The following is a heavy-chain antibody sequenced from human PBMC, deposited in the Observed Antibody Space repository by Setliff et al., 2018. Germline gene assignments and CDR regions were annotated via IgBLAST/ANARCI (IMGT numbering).Heavy chain of an antibody. J-gene: IGHJ4*02. CDR1: GFSITNGYY. V-gene: IGHV4-38-2*01. CDR2: IFQSGIT. Sequence: SETLSLTCAVSGFSITNGYYWGWIRQSPGKQLEWIGNIFQSGITFYNPSLKSRVTISLDPSQNQFSLKLRSVTAADTAVYFCARVGGLLVATMPFDYWGPGTLVTFSS. D-gene: IGHD5-12*01. CDR3: ARVGGLLVATMPFDY.